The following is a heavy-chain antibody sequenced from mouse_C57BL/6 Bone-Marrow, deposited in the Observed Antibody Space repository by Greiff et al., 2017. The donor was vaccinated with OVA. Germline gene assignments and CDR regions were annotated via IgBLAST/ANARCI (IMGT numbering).Heavy chain of an antibody. V-gene: IGHV1-80*01. D-gene: IGHD2-5*01. CDR2: IYPGVGDT. CDR1: GYAFSSYW. Sequence: LQQSGASVKISCKASGYAFSSYWMNWVKQRPGKGLEWIGQIYPGVGDTNYNGKFKGKATLTADKSSSTAYMQLSSLTSEDSAVYFCARHYSNSYYYAMDYWGQGTSVTVAS. CDR3: ARHYSNSYYYAMDY. J-gene: IGHJ4*01.